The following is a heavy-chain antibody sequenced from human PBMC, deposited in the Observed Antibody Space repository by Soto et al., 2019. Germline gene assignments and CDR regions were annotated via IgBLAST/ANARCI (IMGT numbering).Heavy chain of an antibody. Sequence: QVQLVQSGAEVKKPGASVKVSCKSSGYTFTSYAVHWVRQAPGQRLEWMAWINAGNGNTKYSPKFQGRVTITRDTSASTAYLELSSLRSEDTAVYFCARDFSLEVSSGYSDYYYYGMDVWGQGTTVTVSS. CDR3: ARDFSLEVSSGYSDYYYYGMDV. V-gene: IGHV1-3*01. CDR2: INAGNGNT. D-gene: IGHD3-22*01. J-gene: IGHJ6*02. CDR1: GYTFTSYA.